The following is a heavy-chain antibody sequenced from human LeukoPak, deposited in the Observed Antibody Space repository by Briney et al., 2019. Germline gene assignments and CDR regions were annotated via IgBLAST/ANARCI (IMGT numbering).Heavy chain of an antibody. Sequence: GGSLRLSCAASGFIFTKYWMHWVRQAPGKGLVWVSHVNSDGSATSYADSVKGRFTISRGNATNTVYLHMNSLRVEDTAVYYGTSFYETNWGQGTLVTVSS. V-gene: IGHV3-74*01. J-gene: IGHJ4*02. D-gene: IGHD2/OR15-2a*01. CDR2: VNSDGSAT. CDR1: GFIFTKYW. CDR3: TSFYETN.